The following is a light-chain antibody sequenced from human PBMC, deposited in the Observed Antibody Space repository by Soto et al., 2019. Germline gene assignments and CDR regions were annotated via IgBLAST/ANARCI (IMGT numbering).Light chain of an antibody. Sequence: QSVLTQPPSASGTPGPRVTISCSGTSSNVGTNTVNWYQQFPGTAPKLLIYSNNQRPSGVPDRFSGSKSGTSASLAIGGLQSEDEADYYCAAWEDSLNGPVVFGGGTKLTVL. CDR3: AAWEDSLNGPVV. J-gene: IGLJ2*01. CDR2: SNN. CDR1: SSNVGTNT. V-gene: IGLV1-44*01.